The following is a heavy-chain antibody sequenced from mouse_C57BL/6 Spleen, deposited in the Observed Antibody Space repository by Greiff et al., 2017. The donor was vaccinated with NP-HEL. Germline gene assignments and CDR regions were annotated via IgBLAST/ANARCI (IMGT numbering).Heavy chain of an antibody. V-gene: IGHV5-6*01. CDR3: AMDGKGVFDY. CDR1: GFTFSSYG. J-gene: IGHJ2*01. CDR2: ISSGGSYT. Sequence: EVKLVESGGDLVKPGGSLKLSCAASGFTFSSYGMSWVRQTPDKRLEWVATISSGGSYTYYPDSVKGRFTISRDNAKNTLYLQMSSLKSEDTAMYYCAMDGKGVFDYWGQGTTLTVSS. D-gene: IGHD2-1*01.